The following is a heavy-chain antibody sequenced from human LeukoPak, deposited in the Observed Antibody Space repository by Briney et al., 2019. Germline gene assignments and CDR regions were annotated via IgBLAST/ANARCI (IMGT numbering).Heavy chain of an antibody. CDR1: GGSISSYY. Sequence: TSETLSLTCTVSGGSISSYYWNWIRQPPGKGLEWIGYIYYIGSTNYNPSLKSRVTISVDTSKNQFSLKLSSVTAADTAVYYCARESGMIVVVITTFGPGYFDYWGQGTLVTVSS. V-gene: IGHV4-59*12. CDR2: IYYIGST. J-gene: IGHJ4*02. CDR3: ARESGMIVVVITTFGPGYFDY. D-gene: IGHD3-22*01.